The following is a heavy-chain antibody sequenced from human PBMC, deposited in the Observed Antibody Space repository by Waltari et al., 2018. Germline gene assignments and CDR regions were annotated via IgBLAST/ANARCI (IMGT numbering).Heavy chain of an antibody. J-gene: IGHJ4*02. CDR3: ARIGYYYDSSGYYEGGYYFDY. Sequence: QVQLVQSGAEVKKPGASVKVSCKASGYTFTSYGISWVRQAPGQGLEWMGWISAYNGNTNYAQKLQGRVTMTTDTSTSTAYMELRSLRSDDTAVYYCARIGYYYDSSGYYEGGYYFDYWGQGTLVTVSS. D-gene: IGHD3-22*01. V-gene: IGHV1-18*01. CDR2: ISAYNGNT. CDR1: GYTFTSYG.